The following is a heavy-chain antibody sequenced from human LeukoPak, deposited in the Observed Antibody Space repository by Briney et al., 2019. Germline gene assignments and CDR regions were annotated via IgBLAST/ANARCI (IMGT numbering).Heavy chain of an antibody. Sequence: SETLSLTCTVSGDSISSYYWTWIRQPPGKGLEWLGYLHNSGNTNYNPSLKSRVTMSVDTSTNQFSLRLTSVTAADTAVYYCARGRLTTPNWFGPWGQGILVTVSS. CDR1: GDSISSYY. J-gene: IGHJ5*02. CDR2: LHNSGNT. D-gene: IGHD1/OR15-1a*01. CDR3: ARGRLTTPNWFGP. V-gene: IGHV4-59*01.